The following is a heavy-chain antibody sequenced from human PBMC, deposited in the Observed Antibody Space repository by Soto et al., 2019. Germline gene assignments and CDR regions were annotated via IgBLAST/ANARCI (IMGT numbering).Heavy chain of an antibody. CDR3: AKTGGDLMTGFSPNYFDF. CDR2: ISGGSGFT. V-gene: IGHV3-23*01. Sequence: EMQLLESGGGLVKPGGSLRLSCAASGFNLDFYTMGWVRQAPGEGLQWVAVISGGSGFTYYADSVKGRFAISRDNSQKTLTLEMNSLRVEDTALYYCAKTGGDLMTGFSPNYFDFWGHGALVTVAT. D-gene: IGHD3-9*01. J-gene: IGHJ4*01. CDR1: GFNLDFYT.